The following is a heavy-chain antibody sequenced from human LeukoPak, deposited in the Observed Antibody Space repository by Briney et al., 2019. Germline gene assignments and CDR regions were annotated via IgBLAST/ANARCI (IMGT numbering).Heavy chain of an antibody. J-gene: IGHJ4*02. D-gene: IGHD2-2*02. V-gene: IGHV3-30*09. CDR2: ISYDGSNK. CDR1: RFTFSSYD. CDR3: ARANTPFADY. Sequence: GRSLRLSCAASRFTFSSYDMHWVRQAPGKGLAWVAVISYDGSNKYYADSVKGRFATSRDNSKNTVYLQMNSLRVEDTAVYYCARANTPFADYWGQGTLVTVSS.